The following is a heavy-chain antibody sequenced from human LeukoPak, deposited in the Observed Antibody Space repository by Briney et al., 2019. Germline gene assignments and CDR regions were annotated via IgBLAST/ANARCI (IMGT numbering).Heavy chain of an antibody. Sequence: GGSLRLSCAASGFILSDYNMHWVRQAPGKGLEWVAVISYDGSNKYYADSVKGRFTISRDNSKNTLYLQMNSLRAEDTAVYYCARGSAWNYYLDYWGQGTLVTVSS. V-gene: IGHV3-30*04. D-gene: IGHD6-19*01. CDR2: ISYDGSNK. CDR3: ARGSAWNYYLDY. CDR1: GFILSDYN. J-gene: IGHJ4*02.